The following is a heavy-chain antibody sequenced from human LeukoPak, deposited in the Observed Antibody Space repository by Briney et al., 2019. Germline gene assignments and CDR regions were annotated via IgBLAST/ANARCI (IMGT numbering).Heavy chain of an antibody. J-gene: IGHJ4*02. CDR1: GFTVSSNY. D-gene: IGHD4-23*01. Sequence: GGSLRLSCAASGFTVSSNYMSWVRQAPGKGLEWVSVIYSGGSTYYADSVKGRFTISRDNSKNTLYLQMNSLRAEDTAVYYCASTSDYGGNSVYFDYWGQGTLVTVSS. CDR3: ASTSDYGGNSVYFDY. CDR2: IYSGGST. V-gene: IGHV3-53*01.